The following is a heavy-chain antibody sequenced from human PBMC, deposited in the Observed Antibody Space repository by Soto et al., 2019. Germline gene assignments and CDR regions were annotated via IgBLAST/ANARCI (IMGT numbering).Heavy chain of an antibody. Sequence: QVQLVESGGGVVQPGRSLRLSCAASGFTFSSYGMHGVRQAPGKGLEWVAVISYDGSNKYYADSVKGRFTISRDNSKNTLYLQMNSLRAEDTAVYYCAKGYSSSWYHFGPWGQGTLVTVSS. CDR3: AKGYSSSWYHFGP. CDR1: GFTFSSYG. V-gene: IGHV3-30*18. CDR2: ISYDGSNK. D-gene: IGHD6-13*01. J-gene: IGHJ5*02.